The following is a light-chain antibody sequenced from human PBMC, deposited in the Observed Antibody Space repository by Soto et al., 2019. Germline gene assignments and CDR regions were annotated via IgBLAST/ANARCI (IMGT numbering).Light chain of an antibody. Sequence: EIVLTQSPATLSLSPGERSTLSCRASQSVSSYLAWYQQKPAQAPRLLIHDASYRATGIQARFSGSGSGTDFTLTLSSRGPKDFSVYYCQQRSNWPRTFGQGTKLEI. CDR3: QQRSNWPRT. V-gene: IGKV3-11*01. CDR2: DAS. J-gene: IGKJ2*01. CDR1: QSVSSY.